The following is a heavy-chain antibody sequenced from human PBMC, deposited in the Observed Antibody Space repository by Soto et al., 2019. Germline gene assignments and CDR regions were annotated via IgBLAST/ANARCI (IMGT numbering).Heavy chain of an antibody. CDR3: ARDPKQWLVFYFDY. Sequence: EVQLVESGGGLVKPGGSLRLSCAASGFTFSSYSMNWVRQAPGKGLXXXSSISSSSSYIYYADSVKGRFTISRDNAKNSLYLQMNSLRAEDTAVYYCARDPKQWLVFYFDYWGQGTLVTVSS. D-gene: IGHD6-19*01. CDR1: GFTFSSYS. V-gene: IGHV3-21*01. J-gene: IGHJ4*02. CDR2: ISSSSSYI.